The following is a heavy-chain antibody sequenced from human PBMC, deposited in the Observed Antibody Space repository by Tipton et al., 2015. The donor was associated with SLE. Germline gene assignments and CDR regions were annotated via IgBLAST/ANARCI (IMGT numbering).Heavy chain of an antibody. Sequence: LRLSCAVSGGSISHYYWSWIRQSPGKGLEWIGYIYYKGNTNYNPSLKSRVTFSLDPSKTQFYLKLSSVTAADTAVYYCARSEDSPYYYDTSGYYYFDYWGQGILVTVPS. V-gene: IGHV4-59*08. J-gene: IGHJ4*02. CDR1: GGSISHYY. D-gene: IGHD3-22*01. CDR3: ARSEDSPYYYDTSGYYYFDY. CDR2: IYYKGNT.